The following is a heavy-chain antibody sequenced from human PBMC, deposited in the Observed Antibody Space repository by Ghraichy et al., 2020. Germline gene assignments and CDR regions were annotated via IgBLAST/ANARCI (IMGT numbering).Heavy chain of an antibody. CDR1: GITFGSYA. D-gene: IGHD5-12*01. J-gene: IGHJ6*02. V-gene: IGHV3-23*01. Sequence: GGSLRLSCKASGITFGSYAMTWVRRAPGKGLEWVAAISGSGLRTYYADSVKGRFTVSRDNSDGTLHLRMNSLRVDDTAVYHCAKLGGQDVVAAIGLYGLDVWGQGTTVSVSS. CDR2: ISGSGLRT. CDR3: AKLGGQDVVAAIGLYGLDV.